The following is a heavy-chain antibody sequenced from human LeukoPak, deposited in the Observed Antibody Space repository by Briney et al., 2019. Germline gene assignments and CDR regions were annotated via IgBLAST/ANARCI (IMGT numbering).Heavy chain of an antibody. J-gene: IGHJ4*02. CDR1: GFTFSSYA. CDR2: ISGSGGST. V-gene: IGHV3-23*01. CDR3: AKDRGPYSGSYPYFDF. Sequence: PGGSLRLSCAASGFTFSSYAMSWVRQAPGKGLEWVSAISGSGGSTYYADSVKGRFTISRDNSKNTLYLQMNSLRAEDTAVYYCAKDRGPYSGSYPYFDFWGQGTLVTVSS. D-gene: IGHD1-26*01.